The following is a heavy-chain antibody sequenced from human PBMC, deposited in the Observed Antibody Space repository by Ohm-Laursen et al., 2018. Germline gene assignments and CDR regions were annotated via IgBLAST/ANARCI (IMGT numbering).Heavy chain of an antibody. CDR2: INPAGDTT. CDR3: AKGTQLERRLIDS. CDR1: GNIFSSYY. D-gene: IGHD1-1*01. Sequence: GASVKVSCEAPGNIFSSYYMHWVRQAPGQGLEWMGIINPAGDTTTYAQKFQDRVTMTRDMSTSTAYMELSSLRSEDTAVYYCAKGTQLERRLIDSWGQGTLVTVSS. J-gene: IGHJ4*02. V-gene: IGHV1-46*01.